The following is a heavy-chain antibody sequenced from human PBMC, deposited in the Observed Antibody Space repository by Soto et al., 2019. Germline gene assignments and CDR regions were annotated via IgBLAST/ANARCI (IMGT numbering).Heavy chain of an antibody. CDR2: ISAYNGNT. CDR3: AREPKYYYDSSGYYGPDY. V-gene: IGHV1-18*04. Sequence: ASVKVSCKASGYTFTSYGISWVRQAPGQGLEWMGWISAYNGNTNYAQKLQGRVTMTTDTSTSTAYMELRSLRSDDTAVYYCAREPKYYYDSSGYYGPDYWGQGTLVTV. J-gene: IGHJ4*02. D-gene: IGHD3-22*01. CDR1: GYTFTSYG.